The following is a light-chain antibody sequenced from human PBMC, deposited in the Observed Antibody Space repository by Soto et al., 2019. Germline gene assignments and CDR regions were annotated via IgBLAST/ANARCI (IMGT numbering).Light chain of an antibody. J-gene: IGLJ1*01. Sequence: QSALTQPASVSGSPGRSITISRTGTSSDTAGYNYVSWYQQHPGKAPKLMIYEVSNRPSGVSNRFSGSQSGNTASLTISGLQAEAEANYYCSSYTTSNTPLYVFGTGTKVTVL. V-gene: IGLV2-14*01. CDR3: SSYTTSNTPLYV. CDR2: EVS. CDR1: SSDTAGYNY.